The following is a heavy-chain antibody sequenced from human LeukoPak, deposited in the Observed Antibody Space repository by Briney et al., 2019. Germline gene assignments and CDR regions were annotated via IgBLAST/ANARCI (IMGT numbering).Heavy chain of an antibody. CDR2: IKTKTDGWTT. V-gene: IGHV3-15*01. D-gene: IGHD2-15*01. Sequence: PGGSLRLSCVGSGFTFNNYAMTWVRQAPGKGLEWVGRIKTKTDGWTTDYAAPVKGRFSISRNDSQNTVTLQMNSLQTDDSGVYYCTSDVVCSPTNRFHYWGQGTLVSVSS. CDR1: GFTFNNYA. J-gene: IGHJ4*02. CDR3: TSDVVCSPTNRFHY.